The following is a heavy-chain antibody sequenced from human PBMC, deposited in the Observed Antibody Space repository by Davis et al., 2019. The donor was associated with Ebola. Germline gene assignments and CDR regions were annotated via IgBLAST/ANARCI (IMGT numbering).Heavy chain of an antibody. J-gene: IGHJ3*02. D-gene: IGHD2-21*02. CDR2: MNPNSGNT. CDR1: GYTFTSYD. V-gene: IGHV1-8*01. CDR3: ARKEPDHIVVVTATPLDI. Sequence: ASVKVSCKASGYTFTSYDINWVRQATGQGLEWMGWMNPNSGNTGYAQKFQGRVTMTRNTSISTAYMELRSLRSEDTAVYYCARKEPDHIVVVTATPLDIWGQGTMVTVSS.